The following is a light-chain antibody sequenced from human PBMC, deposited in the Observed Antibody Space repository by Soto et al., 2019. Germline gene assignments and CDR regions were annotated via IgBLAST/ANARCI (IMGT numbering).Light chain of an antibody. Sequence: QSALTQPASVSGSPGQSITISCTGTSSDVGGYNYVSWYQQHPGKAPKRMIYDVSNRPSGVSNPLSGSKSGNTASLTISGLQAEDEDDYYCSSYTSSSTVVVFGGGTKVPVL. CDR2: DVS. V-gene: IGLV2-14*01. CDR1: SSDVGGYNY. CDR3: SSYTSSSTVVV. J-gene: IGLJ2*01.